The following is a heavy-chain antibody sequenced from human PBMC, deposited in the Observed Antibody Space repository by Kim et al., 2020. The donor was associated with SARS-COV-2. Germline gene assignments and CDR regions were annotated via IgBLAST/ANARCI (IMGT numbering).Heavy chain of an antibody. CDR3: ARALRGFFDY. J-gene: IGHJ4*02. CDR2: IYYSGST. Sequence: SETLSLICTVSGGSISSSSYYWGWIRQPPGKGLEWIGSIYYSGSTYYNPSLKSRVTISVDTSKNQFSLKLSSVTAADTAAYYYARALRGFFDYSGQGTL. CDR1: GGSISSSSYY. V-gene: IGHV4-39*07. D-gene: IGHD3-10*01.